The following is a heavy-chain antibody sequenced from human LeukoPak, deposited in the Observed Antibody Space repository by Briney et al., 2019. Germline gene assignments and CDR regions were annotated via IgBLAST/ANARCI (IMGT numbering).Heavy chain of an antibody. CDR3: ARARFETTVTALVRKKNYYYYYMDV. CDR2: ISWDGSST. Sequence: GGSLRPSCAASGFTFDDYTMHWVRQTPGKGLEWVSLISWDGSSTFYADSVKGRFTISRDNAKNSLYLQMNSLRVEDTAVYYCARARFETTVTALVRKKNYYYYYMDVWGKGTTVTVSS. CDR1: GFTFDDYT. V-gene: IGHV3-43*01. D-gene: IGHD4-17*01. J-gene: IGHJ6*03.